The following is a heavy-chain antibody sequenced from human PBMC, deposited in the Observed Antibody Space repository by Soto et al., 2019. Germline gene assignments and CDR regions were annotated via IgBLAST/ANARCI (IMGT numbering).Heavy chain of an antibody. J-gene: IGHJ6*02. D-gene: IGHD3-10*01. Sequence: ASVKVSCKASGYTFTSYYMHWVRQAPGQGLEWMGIINPSGGGTSYAQKFQGRVTMTRDTSTSTVYMELSSLRSEDTAVYYCARGTYGSGSYDISGYYYGMDVWGQGTTVTVS. CDR2: INPSGGGT. CDR1: GYTFTSYY. V-gene: IGHV1-46*01. CDR3: ARGTYGSGSYDISGYYYGMDV.